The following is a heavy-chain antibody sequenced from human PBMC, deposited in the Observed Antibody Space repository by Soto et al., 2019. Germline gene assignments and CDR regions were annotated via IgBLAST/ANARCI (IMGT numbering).Heavy chain of an antibody. CDR3: ARGDPLLWFGEKVYYGMDV. CDR1: GASITTGNYY. Sequence: SETLSLTCTVSGASITTGNYYWGWIRQPPGKGLEWIGCSSYTGNTYYNPSLKSRVTISVDTSKNQFSLKLSSVTAADTAVYYCARGDPLLWFGEKVYYGMDVWGQGTTVTVSS. CDR2: SSYTGNT. V-gene: IGHV4-39*07. J-gene: IGHJ6*02. D-gene: IGHD3-10*01.